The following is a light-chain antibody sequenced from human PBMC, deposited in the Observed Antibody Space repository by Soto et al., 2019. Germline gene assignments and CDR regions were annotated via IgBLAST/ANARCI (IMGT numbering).Light chain of an antibody. CDR1: QDIGHY. V-gene: IGKV1-33*01. CDR2: DAS. Sequence: DIPMTQSPSSLSASVGDRVTITCQASQDIGHYLNWYQQRPGKAPELLIYDASNLETGVPSRFSGSGSGTHFTFSISSLEPEDIATYYCQQFDNLQLTFGGGTKVEIK. J-gene: IGKJ4*01. CDR3: QQFDNLQLT.